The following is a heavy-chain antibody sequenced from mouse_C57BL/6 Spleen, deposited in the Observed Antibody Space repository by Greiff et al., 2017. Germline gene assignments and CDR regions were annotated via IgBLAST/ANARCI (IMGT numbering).Heavy chain of an antibody. V-gene: IGHV1-64*01. CDR3: APEGLTDNYYAMDY. CDR1: GYTFTSYW. D-gene: IGHD4-1*01. J-gene: IGHJ4*01. Sequence: QVQLQQPGAELVKPGASVKLSCKASGYTFTSYWMHWVKQRPGQGLEWIGMIHPNSGSTNYNEKFKSKATLTVDKSSSTAYMQLSSLTSEDSAVYYCAPEGLTDNYYAMDYWGQGTSVTVSS. CDR2: IHPNSGST.